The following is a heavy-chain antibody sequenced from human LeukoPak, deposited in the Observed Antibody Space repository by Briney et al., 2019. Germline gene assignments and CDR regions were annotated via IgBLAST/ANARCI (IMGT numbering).Heavy chain of an antibody. CDR3: AAGSAWTADY. J-gene: IGHJ4*02. CDR2: IKQDGSEK. V-gene: IGHV3-7*05. D-gene: IGHD6-19*01. CDR1: GFTFSSYW. Sequence: PGGSLRLSCAASGFTFSSYWMNWVRQAPGKGLEWVANIKQDGSEKYYVDSVKGRFTISIDNAKKSLFLQMNSLRAEDTAVYYCAAGSAWTADYWGQGTLVTVSS.